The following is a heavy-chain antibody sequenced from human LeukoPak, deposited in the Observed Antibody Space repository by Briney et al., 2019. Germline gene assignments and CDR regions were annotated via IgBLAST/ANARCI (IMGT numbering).Heavy chain of an antibody. CDR3: ARDVFRGGSCCGFDP. V-gene: IGHV1-69*01. CDR1: GGTFSSYA. J-gene: IGHJ5*02. Sequence: ASVKVSYKASGGTFSSYAISWVRQAPGQGLEWMGGIIPIFGTANYAQKFQGRVTITADESTSTAYMELSSLRSEDTAVYYSARDVFRGGSCCGFDPWGQGTLVTVSS. D-gene: IGHD2-15*01. CDR2: IIPIFGTA.